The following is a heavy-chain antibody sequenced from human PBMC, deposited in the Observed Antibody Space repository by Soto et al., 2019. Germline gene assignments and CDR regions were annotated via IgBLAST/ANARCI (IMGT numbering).Heavy chain of an antibody. CDR1: VFTFSGYG. J-gene: IGHJ4*02. V-gene: IGHV3-30*18. D-gene: IGHD3-22*01. CDR3: AKSVRYYDSSAYYPLDY. Sequence: GSLRLSGAAAVFTFSGYGMHWVRQAPGKGLEWVAVISYDGSNKYYADSVKGRFTISRDNSGNTLYLQMNSLRVEDTAVYYCAKSVRYYDSSAYYPLDYWGQGTLVTVSS. CDR2: ISYDGSNK.